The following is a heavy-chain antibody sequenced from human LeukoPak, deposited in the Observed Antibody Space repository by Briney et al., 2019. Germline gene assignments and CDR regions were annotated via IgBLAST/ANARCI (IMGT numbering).Heavy chain of an antibody. CDR3: ARDRYSYGSPDY. J-gene: IGHJ4*02. CDR1: GYSISSGYY. CDR2: IYHSGST. Sequence: SETLSLTCTVSGYSISSGYYWGWIRQPPGKGLEWIGSIYHSGSTYYNPSLKSRVTISVDTSKNQFSLKLSSVTAADTAVYYCARDRYSYGSPDYWGQGTLVTVSS. D-gene: IGHD5-18*01. V-gene: IGHV4-38-2*02.